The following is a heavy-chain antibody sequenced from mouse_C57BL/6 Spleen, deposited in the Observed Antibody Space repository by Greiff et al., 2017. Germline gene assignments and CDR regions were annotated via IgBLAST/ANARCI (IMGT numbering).Heavy chain of an antibody. D-gene: IGHD3-2*02. J-gene: IGHJ3*01. CDR2: IYPGNSDT. CDR3: TGAQAKDWFAY. Sequence: EVQLQQSGTVLARPGASVKMSCKTSGYTFSSYWMHWVKQRPGQGLEWIGAIYPGNSDTSYNQKFKGKAKLTAVTSASTAYMELSSLTNEDSAVYYCTGAQAKDWFAYWGQGTLVTVSA. CDR1: GYTFSSYW. V-gene: IGHV1-5*01.